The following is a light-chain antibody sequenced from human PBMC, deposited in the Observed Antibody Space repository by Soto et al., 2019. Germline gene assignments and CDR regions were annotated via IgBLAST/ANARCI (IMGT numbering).Light chain of an antibody. CDR3: QQRSNWPST. CDR2: GAS. V-gene: IGKV3-11*01. J-gene: IGKJ5*01. Sequence: EIVLTQSPATLSLSPGEIATLSCRASQSVSSSYLAWYQQKPGQTPRLLIYGASERATGIPARFSGSGSGTDFTLTISSLEPEDFAVYYCQQRSNWPSTFGQGTRLEIK. CDR1: QSVSSSY.